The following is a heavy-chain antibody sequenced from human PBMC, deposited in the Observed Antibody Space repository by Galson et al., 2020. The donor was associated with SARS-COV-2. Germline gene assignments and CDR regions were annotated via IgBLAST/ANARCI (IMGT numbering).Heavy chain of an antibody. Sequence: GGSLRLSCAASGFTFSSYGMHWVRQAPGKGLEWVAVISYDGSNKYYADSVKGRFTISRDNSKNTLYLQMNSLGAEATAVYYCASGYCSGGSCYSQDWYVDLWGRGTLVTVSS. V-gene: IGHV3-30*03. CDR3: ASGYCSGGSCYSQDWYVDL. D-gene: IGHD2-15*01. J-gene: IGHJ2*01. CDR2: ISYDGSNK. CDR1: GFTFSSYG.